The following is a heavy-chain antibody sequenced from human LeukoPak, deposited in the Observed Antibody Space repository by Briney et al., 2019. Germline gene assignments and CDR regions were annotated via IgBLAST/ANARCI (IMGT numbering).Heavy chain of an antibody. CDR2: IIPIFGTA. CDR3: ARELGSSWYQPPTRGTWWFDP. V-gene: IGHV1-69*13. CDR1: GGTFSSYA. Sequence: GASVKVSCKASGGTFSSYAISWVRQAPGQGLEWMGGIIPIFGTANYAQKFQGRVTITADESTSTAYMELSSLRSEDTAVYYCARELGSSWYQPPTRGTWWFDPWGQGTLVTVSS. D-gene: IGHD6-13*01. J-gene: IGHJ5*02.